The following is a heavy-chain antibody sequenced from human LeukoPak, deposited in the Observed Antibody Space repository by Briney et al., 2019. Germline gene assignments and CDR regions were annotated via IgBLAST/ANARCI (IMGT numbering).Heavy chain of an antibody. CDR2: INVGNGNT. Sequence: ASVKVSCKATGYTFTSYAMHWVRQAPGQRLEWMGWINVGNGNTKYSQKFQGRVTITRDTSASTAYMELSSLRSEDTAVYYCARPQLERRVDYWGQGTLVTVSS. V-gene: IGHV1-3*01. CDR1: GYTFTSYA. J-gene: IGHJ4*02. CDR3: ARPQLERRVDY. D-gene: IGHD1-1*01.